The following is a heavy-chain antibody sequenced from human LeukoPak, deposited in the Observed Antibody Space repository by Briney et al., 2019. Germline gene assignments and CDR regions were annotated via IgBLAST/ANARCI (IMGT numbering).Heavy chain of an antibody. J-gene: IGHJ4*02. V-gene: IGHV3-7*01. Sequence: GGSLRLSCAVSGFTFSSYWMSWVRQAPGKGLEWVANIKQDGSETYYVDSVKGRFTISRDNAKNSLYLQLNSLRAEDTAVYYCARDWGRFWGQGTLVTVSS. CDR3: ARDWGRF. D-gene: IGHD3-16*01. CDR1: GFTFSSYW. CDR2: IKQDGSET.